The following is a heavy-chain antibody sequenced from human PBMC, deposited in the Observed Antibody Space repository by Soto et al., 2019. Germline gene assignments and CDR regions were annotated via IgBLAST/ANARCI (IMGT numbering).Heavy chain of an antibody. D-gene: IGHD3-10*01. Sequence: ASVKVSCKASGYTFTSYYMHWVRQAPGQGLERMGIINPSGDNTSYAQKFQGRVTMTRDTSTSTVYMELSSLRSEDTAVYYCARENRPYYYYYGMDVWGQGTTVTVSS. CDR3: ARENRPYYYYYGMDV. J-gene: IGHJ6*02. CDR2: INPSGDNT. CDR1: GYTFTSYY. V-gene: IGHV1-46*01.